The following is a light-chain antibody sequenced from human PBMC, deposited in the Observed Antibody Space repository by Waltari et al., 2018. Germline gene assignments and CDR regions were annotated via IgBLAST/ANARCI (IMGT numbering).Light chain of an antibody. CDR1: QSVSRY. CDR3: QKYDRLPAT. J-gene: IGKJ1*01. Sequence: EVVLTQSPGTLSLPPGEIPTLFCRASQSVSRYLAWYQQKPGQAPRLLIYGASSRATGIPDRFSGVGSGTDFSLTISRLEPEDFAVYYCQKYDRLPATFGQGTKVEIK. V-gene: IGKV3-20*01. CDR2: GAS.